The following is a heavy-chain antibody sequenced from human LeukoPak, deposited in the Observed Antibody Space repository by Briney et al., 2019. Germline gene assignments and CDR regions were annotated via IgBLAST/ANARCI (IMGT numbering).Heavy chain of an antibody. V-gene: IGHV1-69*05. CDR3: ARDEWLAAAGNWFDP. CDR1: GGTFSSYA. J-gene: IGHJ5*02. CDR2: IIPIFDTA. D-gene: IGHD6-13*01. Sequence: SVKVSCKASGGTFSSYAISWVRQAPGQGLEWMGRIIPIFDTANYAQKFQGRVTITTDESTSTAYMELSSLRSEDTAVYYCARDEWLAAAGNWFDPWGQGTLVTVSS.